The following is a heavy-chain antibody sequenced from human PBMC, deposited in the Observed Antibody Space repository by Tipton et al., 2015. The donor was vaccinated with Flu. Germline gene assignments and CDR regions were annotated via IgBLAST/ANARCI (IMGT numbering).Heavy chain of an antibody. D-gene: IGHD3-10*01. CDR1: GYSFTIYW. J-gene: IGHJ4*02. CDR3: ARRGYGSGGYDFDY. CDR2: INPGDSET. Sequence: MQLVQSGAEVKKPGESLKISCKGSGYSFTIYWIVWVRQMPGKGLEWMGIINPGDSETRYSPSFQGQVTISADKSIGTAFLQWSRVKASDPAMYYCARRGYGSGGYDFDYWGQGTLVPVSS. V-gene: IGHV5-51*01.